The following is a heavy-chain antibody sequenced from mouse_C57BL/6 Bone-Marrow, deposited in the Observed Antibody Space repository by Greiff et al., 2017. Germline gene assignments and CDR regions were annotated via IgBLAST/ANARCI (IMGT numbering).Heavy chain of an antibody. V-gene: IGHV3-8*01. CDR1: GYSITSDY. CDR2: ISYSGRT. J-gene: IGHJ2*01. CDR3: ARYSYFYFDY. D-gene: IGHD1-1*01. Sequence: EVKVVESGPGLAKPSQTLSLTCSVTGYSITSDYWTWIRKFPGNKLEYMGYISYSGRTYSNPSLKSRISITRDTSKNQYYLQLNSVTTEDTATYYCARYSYFYFDYWGQGTTLTVAS.